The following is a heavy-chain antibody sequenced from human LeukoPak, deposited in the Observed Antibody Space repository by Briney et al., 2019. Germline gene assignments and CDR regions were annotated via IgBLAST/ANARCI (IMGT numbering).Heavy chain of an antibody. CDR3: ARGFYGDYVFDY. V-gene: IGHV4-61*02. CDR2: IYTSGTT. J-gene: IGHJ4*02. Sequence: PSETLSLTCTVSGGSISSSSYYWSWTRQPAGKGLEWVGRIYTSGTTNYNPSLKSRVTMSVDTSKNQFSLNLSSVTAADTAVYYCARGFYGDYVFDYWGQGTLVTVSS. CDR1: GGSISSSSYY. D-gene: IGHD4-17*01.